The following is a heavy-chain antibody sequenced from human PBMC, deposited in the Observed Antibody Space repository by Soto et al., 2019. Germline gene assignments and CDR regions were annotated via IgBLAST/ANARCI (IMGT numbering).Heavy chain of an antibody. Sequence: SETLSLTCTVSGGSISSYYWSWIRQPPGKGLEWIGYIYYTGGTNYNPSLKSRVTISVDTSKNQFSLNLSSVTAADTAVYYCARDYGDCFDFWGQGTLVTVSS. D-gene: IGHD4-17*01. CDR3: ARDYGDCFDF. V-gene: IGHV4-59*01. J-gene: IGHJ4*02. CDR2: IYYTGGT. CDR1: GGSISSYY.